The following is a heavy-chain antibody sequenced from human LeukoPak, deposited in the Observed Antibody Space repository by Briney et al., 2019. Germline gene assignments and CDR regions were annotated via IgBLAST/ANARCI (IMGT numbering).Heavy chain of an antibody. Sequence: ASVKVSCKASGYTFTSYDINWVRQATGQGLEWMGWMNPNSGNTGYAQKLQGRVTMTTDTSTSTAYMELRSLRSDDTAVYYCARKQYYYDSSGYYWYFDLWGRGTLVTVSS. J-gene: IGHJ2*01. V-gene: IGHV1-8*01. CDR1: GYTFTSYD. D-gene: IGHD3-22*01. CDR3: ARKQYYYDSSGYYWYFDL. CDR2: MNPNSGNT.